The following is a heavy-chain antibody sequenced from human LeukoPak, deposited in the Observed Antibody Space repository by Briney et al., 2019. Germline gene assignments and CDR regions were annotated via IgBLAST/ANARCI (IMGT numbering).Heavy chain of an antibody. Sequence: SVKVSCKASGGTFSSYAISWVRQAPGQGLEWMGRIIPILGIANYAQKFQGRVTITADKSTSTAYMELSSLRSEDTAVYYCARGLGVGAKGWFDPWGQGTLVTVSS. CDR3: ARGLGVGAKGWFDP. CDR1: GGTFSSYA. CDR2: IIPILGIA. J-gene: IGHJ5*02. D-gene: IGHD1-26*01. V-gene: IGHV1-69*04.